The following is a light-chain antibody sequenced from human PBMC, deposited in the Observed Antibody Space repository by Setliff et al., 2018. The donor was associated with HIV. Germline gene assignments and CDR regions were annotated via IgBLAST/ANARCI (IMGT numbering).Light chain of an antibody. CDR1: SGDIGRYNL. V-gene: IGLV2-23*01. CDR2: QAS. CDR3: CSNTGSNTYV. Sequence: QSALTQPRSVSGSPRQSVTISCTGTSGDIGRYNLVSWYQQQPGKPPKLMIYQASKRPSGVSNRFSGSKSGNTASLTISGLQAEDEADYYCCSNTGSNTYVFGTGTKVTVL. J-gene: IGLJ1*01.